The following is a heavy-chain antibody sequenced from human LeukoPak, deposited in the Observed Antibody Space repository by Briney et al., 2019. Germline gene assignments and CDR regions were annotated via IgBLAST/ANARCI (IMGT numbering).Heavy chain of an antibody. Sequence: PSQTLSLTCTVSGGSISSGDYYWSWIRQPPGKGLEWIGEINHSGGTNYNPSLKSRVTISVDTSKNQFSLKLSSVTAADTAVYYCARGDIVVVPAGISTPAATVVTYYFDYWGQGTLVTVSS. V-gene: IGHV4-30-4*01. D-gene: IGHD2-2*01. CDR1: GGSISSGDYY. CDR3: ARGDIVVVPAGISTPAATVVTYYFDY. J-gene: IGHJ4*02. CDR2: INHSGGT.